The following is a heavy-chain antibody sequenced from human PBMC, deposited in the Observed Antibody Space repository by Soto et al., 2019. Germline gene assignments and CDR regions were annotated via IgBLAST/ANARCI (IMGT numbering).Heavy chain of an antibody. J-gene: IGHJ5*02. Sequence: SETLSLTSTVSGFSLSSYYLSWLRPPPGEGLEWIGYIHSTGTTNYNPSLKSRVTMSIDTSKNRFSLNLTAVTAADTAVYYCARDRGPKYSSSWFTDRRTHNWFDPWGQGTLVTVSS. CDR1: GFSLSSYY. CDR3: ARDRGPKYSSSWFTDRRTHNWFDP. D-gene: IGHD6-13*01. CDR2: IHSTGTT. V-gene: IGHV4-59*01.